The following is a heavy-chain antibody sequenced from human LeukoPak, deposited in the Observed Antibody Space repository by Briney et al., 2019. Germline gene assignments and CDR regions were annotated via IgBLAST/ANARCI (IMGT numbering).Heavy chain of an antibody. J-gene: IGHJ4*02. CDR2: INPNSGAT. CDR3: ARGDWETP. CDR1: GYTFTGYY. Sequence: GASVKVSCTASGYTFTGYYLHWVRQAPGQGLQWMGWINPNSGATDYAQNFLGRVTMTRDTSINTAYMELSRLRSDDTAVYYCARGDWETPWGQGTLVTVSS. D-gene: IGHD3/OR15-3a*01. V-gene: IGHV1-2*02.